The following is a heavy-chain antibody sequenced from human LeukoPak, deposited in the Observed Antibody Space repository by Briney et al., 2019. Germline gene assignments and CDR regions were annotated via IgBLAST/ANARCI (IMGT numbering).Heavy chain of an antibody. Sequence: ASVKVSCKASGYTFTSYGISWVRQAPGQGLEWMGWISAYNGNTSYAQKFQGRVTMTRDTSTSTVYMELSSLRSEDTAVYYCARGGKKARSDWFDPWGQGTLVTVSS. CDR3: ARGGKKARSDWFDP. CDR1: GYTFTSYG. V-gene: IGHV1-18*01. D-gene: IGHD3-16*01. CDR2: ISAYNGNT. J-gene: IGHJ5*02.